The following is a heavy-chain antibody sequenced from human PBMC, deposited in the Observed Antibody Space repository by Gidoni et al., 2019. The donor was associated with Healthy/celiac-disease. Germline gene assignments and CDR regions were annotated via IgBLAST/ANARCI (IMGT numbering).Heavy chain of an antibody. Sequence: EVQLLESGGGLVQRGGSLRLSCAASGFAFSSYALSWVRQAPGKGLEWVSAISGSGGSTYYADSVKGRFTISRDNSKNTLYLQMNSLRAEDTAVYYCAKVDSSGWELPNWFDPWGQGTLVTVSS. CDR2: ISGSGGST. J-gene: IGHJ5*02. CDR3: AKVDSSGWELPNWFDP. CDR1: GFAFSSYA. D-gene: IGHD6-19*01. V-gene: IGHV3-23*01.